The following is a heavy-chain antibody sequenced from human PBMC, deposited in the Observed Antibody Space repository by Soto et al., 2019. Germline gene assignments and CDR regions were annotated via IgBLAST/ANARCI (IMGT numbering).Heavy chain of an antibody. CDR2: IIPIFGTA. CDR3: ARESPVDTAMGILYYFDY. CDR1: GGTFSSYA. Sequence: SVKVSCKASGGTFSSYAISWVRQAPGQGLEWMGGIIPIFGTANYAQKFQGRVTITADESTSTAYMELSSLRSEDTAVYYCARESPVDTAMGILYYFDYWGQGTLVTVSS. D-gene: IGHD5-18*01. V-gene: IGHV1-69*13. J-gene: IGHJ4*02.